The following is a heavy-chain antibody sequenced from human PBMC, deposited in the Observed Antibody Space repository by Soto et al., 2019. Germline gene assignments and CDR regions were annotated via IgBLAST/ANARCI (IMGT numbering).Heavy chain of an antibody. J-gene: IGHJ6*02. Sequence: PSETLSLTCIVSGGSISSYYWSWIRQPPGKGLEWIGYIYYSGSTYYNPALKSRVTISVDTSKSQFSLKLTSVTAADTAIYYCARDRPVVHRYYGMDVWGPGTTVTVSS. CDR2: IYYSGST. D-gene: IGHD3-10*01. CDR3: ARDRPVVHRYYGMDV. V-gene: IGHV4-59*01. CDR1: GGSISSYY.